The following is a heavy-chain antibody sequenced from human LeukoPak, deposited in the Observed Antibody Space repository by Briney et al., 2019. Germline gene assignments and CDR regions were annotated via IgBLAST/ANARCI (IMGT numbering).Heavy chain of an antibody. CDR1: GFTFSSYG. D-gene: IGHD6-19*01. CDR2: IWYDGSNK. V-gene: IGHV3-33*06. Sequence: AGRSLRLSCAASGFTFSSYGMHWVRQAPGKGLEWVAVIWYDGSNKYYADSVKGRFTISRDNSKNTLYLQMNSLRAEDTAVYYCAKEGIAVAYFQHWGQGTLVTVSS. J-gene: IGHJ1*01. CDR3: AKEGIAVAYFQH.